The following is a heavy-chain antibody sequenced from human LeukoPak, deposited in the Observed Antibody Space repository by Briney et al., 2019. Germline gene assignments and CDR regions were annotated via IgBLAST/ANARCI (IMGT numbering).Heavy chain of an antibody. CDR3: ARAKPKNMVRGLIMRRESRYYFDY. D-gene: IGHD3-10*01. CDR1: GFTVSSNY. CDR2: IYNSGST. V-gene: IGHV3-53*01. J-gene: IGHJ4*02. Sequence: GGSLTLSCTASGFTVSSNYMSWVRQAPGKGLEWVSVIYNSGSTYYADSVKGRFTISRDNSKSTLYIQMNSLRAEDTAVYYCARAKPKNMVRGLIMRRESRYYFDYWGQGTLVTVSS.